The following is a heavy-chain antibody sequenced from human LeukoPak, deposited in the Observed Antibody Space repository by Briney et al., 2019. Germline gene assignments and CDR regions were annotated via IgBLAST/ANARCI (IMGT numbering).Heavy chain of an antibody. CDR3: ARYSLPPRNFDY. J-gene: IGHJ4*02. CDR1: GGSISGYC. D-gene: IGHD1-26*01. Sequence: SETLSLTCTVSGGSISGYCWSWVRQPPGKGLEWIGYMYHSGGTNYNPSLKGRVTMSVDTSKNRFSLKLTSVTAADTAVYYCARYSLPPRNFDYWGQGTLVTVSS. CDR2: MYHSGGT. V-gene: IGHV4-59*01.